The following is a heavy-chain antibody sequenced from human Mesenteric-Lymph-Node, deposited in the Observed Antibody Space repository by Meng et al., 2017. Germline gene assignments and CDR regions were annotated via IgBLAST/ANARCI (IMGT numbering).Heavy chain of an antibody. Sequence: SVKVSCKASGCTFSSYAISWVRQAPGQGLEWMGGIITIFGTANYAQKFQGRVTITTDKSKSTAYMELSSLRSEDTAVHYCARESGYYYGLDYWGQGTLVTVSS. CDR1: GCTFSSYA. V-gene: IGHV1-69*05. CDR3: ARESGYYYGLDY. CDR2: IITIFGTA. D-gene: IGHD3-22*01. J-gene: IGHJ4*02.